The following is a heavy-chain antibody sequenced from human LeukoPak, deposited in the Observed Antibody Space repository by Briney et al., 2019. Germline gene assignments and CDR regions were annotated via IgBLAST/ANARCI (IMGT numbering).Heavy chain of an antibody. CDR1: GFTFSSYS. J-gene: IGHJ4*02. CDR3: ARDSTPQDTAKLYYFDY. D-gene: IGHD5-18*01. Sequence: GGSLRLSCAASGFTFSSYSMNCVRQAPGKGLEWVSSISSSSSYIYYADSVKGRFTISRDNAKNSLYLQMNSLRAEDTAVYYCARDSTPQDTAKLYYFDYWGQGTLVTVSS. CDR2: ISSSSSYI. V-gene: IGHV3-21*01.